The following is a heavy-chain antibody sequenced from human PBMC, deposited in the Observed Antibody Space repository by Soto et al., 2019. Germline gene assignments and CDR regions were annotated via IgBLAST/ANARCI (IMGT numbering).Heavy chain of an antibody. CDR2: IYYSGST. CDR3: ARGETRGGYGSGSYPYYYYYGMDV. Sequence: PSETLSLTCAVSGGSISSGGYYWTWIRHHPGKGLEWIGYIYYSGSTYYNPSLKSRVTISVDTSKNQFSLKLSSVTAADTAVYYCARGETRGGYGSGSYPYYYYYGMDVWGQGTTVTVSS. V-gene: IGHV4-31*11. D-gene: IGHD3-10*01. J-gene: IGHJ6*02. CDR1: GGSISSGGYY.